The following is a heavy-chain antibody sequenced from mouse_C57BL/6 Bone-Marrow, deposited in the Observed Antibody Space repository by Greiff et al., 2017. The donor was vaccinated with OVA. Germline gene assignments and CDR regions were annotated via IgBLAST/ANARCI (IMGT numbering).Heavy chain of an antibody. D-gene: IGHD1-1*01. CDR2: INPNNGGT. Sequence: VQLKESGPELVKPGASVKMSCKASGYTFTDYNMHWVKQSHGKSLEWIGYINPNNGGTSYNQKFKGKATSTVNKSSSTAYMELRSLTSEDSAVYYCANYYGSSLYAMDYWGQGTSVTVSS. CDR1: GYTFTDYN. CDR3: ANYYGSSLYAMDY. J-gene: IGHJ4*01. V-gene: IGHV1-22*01.